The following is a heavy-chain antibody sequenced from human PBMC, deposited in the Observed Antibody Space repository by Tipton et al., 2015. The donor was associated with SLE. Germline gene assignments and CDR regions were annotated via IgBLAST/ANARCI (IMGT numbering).Heavy chain of an antibody. CDR2: IFHGGST. Sequence: GLVKPSETLSLTCAVSGYSISSGYYWGWIRQPPGKGLEWIGSIFHGGSTYYNPSLNSRVTISVDTPKNQFSLKLSSVTAADTAIYYCARHSGAGYTYDAFDIWGQGTMVTVSS. CDR3: ARHSGAGYTYDAFDI. V-gene: IGHV4-38-2*01. D-gene: IGHD5-24*01. J-gene: IGHJ3*02. CDR1: GYSISSGYY.